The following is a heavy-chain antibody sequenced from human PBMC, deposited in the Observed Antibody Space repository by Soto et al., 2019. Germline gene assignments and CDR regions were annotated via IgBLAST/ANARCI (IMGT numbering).Heavy chain of an antibody. Sequence: PGGSLRLSYAPSGFTFSNFAMFWVRQAPGKGLEWVSTIYAGGTSRYYAASVKGRFTISRDNSKDTLFLQMDSLRAEDTAVYFCAKDLIRGDGYEDPDYWGQGTLVTVSS. D-gene: IGHD3-10*01. CDR1: GFTFSNFA. CDR2: IYAGGTSR. V-gene: IGHV3-23*01. CDR3: AKDLIRGDGYEDPDY. J-gene: IGHJ4*02.